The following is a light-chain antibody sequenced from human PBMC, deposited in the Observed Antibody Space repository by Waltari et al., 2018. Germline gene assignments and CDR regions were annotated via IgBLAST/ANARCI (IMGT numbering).Light chain of an antibody. CDR3: GTWDSSLSTVV. CDR2: DNN. J-gene: IGLJ2*01. V-gene: IGLV1-51*01. CDR1: SSNIGNHF. Sequence: QSVLTQPPSVSAAPGQRVAISCSGSSSNIGNHFVVWYQSLPGTAPKVLIYDNNKRPSGTPDRFSGSKSGRSATLGITGLQTGDEADYYCGTWDSSLSTVVFGGGTKVTVL.